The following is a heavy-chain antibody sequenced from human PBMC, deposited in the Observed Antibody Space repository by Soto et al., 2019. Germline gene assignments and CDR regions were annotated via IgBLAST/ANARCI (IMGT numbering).Heavy chain of an antibody. CDR3: ARGPDPPYFDY. CDR2: INVYNGKT. CDR1: GYTFTNYG. J-gene: IGHJ4*02. V-gene: IGHV1-18*01. Sequence: QVQLVQSGGEVAKPGASVKVSCKASGYTFTNYGINWVRQAPGLGLEWMGWINVYNGKTNYAQKFQARVTMTTDTSTNSVYMELRSRRSDDTAVYYCARGPDPPYFDYWGQGTLVVVSS.